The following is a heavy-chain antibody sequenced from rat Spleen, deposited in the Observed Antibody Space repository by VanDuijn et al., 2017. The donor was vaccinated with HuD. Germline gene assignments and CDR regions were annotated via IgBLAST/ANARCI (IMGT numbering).Heavy chain of an antibody. CDR3: ARRGLQSYYFDY. CDR2: INSAGST. Sequence: EVQLQESGPGLVKPSQSLSLTCSVTGYSITSGYGWNWIRKFPGNKLEWMGYINSAGSTNYNPPLKSQISITRDTSTNQFFLQLTSVTTEDTATYYCARRGLQSYYFDYWCQGVMVTVSS. CDR1: GYSITSGYG. D-gene: IGHD1-1*01. V-gene: IGHV3-3*01. J-gene: IGHJ2*01.